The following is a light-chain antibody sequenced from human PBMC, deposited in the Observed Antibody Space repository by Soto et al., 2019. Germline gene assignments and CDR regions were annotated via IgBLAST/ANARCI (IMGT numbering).Light chain of an antibody. CDR2: GAS. V-gene: IGKV3-20*01. CDR1: QSFTSTS. Sequence: EIVLTQSPGTLSLSPRERATLSCRASQSFTSTSLAWYQQKPGQAPRLLISGASRRAAGIPDRFSGSGSGTDFTLTISRLESEDIAVYYCQQYDSSPRTFGQGTKVDIK. J-gene: IGKJ1*01. CDR3: QQYDSSPRT.